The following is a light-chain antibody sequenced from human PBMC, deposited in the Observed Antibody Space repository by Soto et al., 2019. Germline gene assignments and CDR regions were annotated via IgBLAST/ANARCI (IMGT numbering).Light chain of an antibody. CDR3: QQYDDWPRT. V-gene: IGKV3-15*01. CDR2: GAS. Sequence: EIVMTQSLATLSVSPEERATLSCRASQSVSINLAWYQQKPGQAPSLLIYGASTRATGVPARFSGSGSGTEFTLTISSLQSEDFAVYYCQQYDDWPRTFGQGTKVDIK. J-gene: IGKJ1*01. CDR1: QSVSIN.